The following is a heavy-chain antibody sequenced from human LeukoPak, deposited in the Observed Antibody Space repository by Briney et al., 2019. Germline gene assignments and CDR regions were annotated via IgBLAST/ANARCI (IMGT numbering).Heavy chain of an antibody. Sequence: GGSLRLSCAASGFSVSSNYMSWVRQAPGKGLEWVSVIYGGDIAAYADSVKGRFTISRDNSKNTLYLQMNSLRAEDTAVYYCAKDRSGSYSQYYAFDIWGQGTMVTVSS. CDR2: IYGGDIA. CDR1: GFSVSSNY. CDR3: AKDRSGSYSQYYAFDI. V-gene: IGHV3-53*01. J-gene: IGHJ3*02. D-gene: IGHD1-26*01.